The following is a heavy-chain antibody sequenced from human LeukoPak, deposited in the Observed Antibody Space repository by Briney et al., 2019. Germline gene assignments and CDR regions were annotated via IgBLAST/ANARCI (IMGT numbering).Heavy chain of an antibody. D-gene: IGHD3-3*01. V-gene: IGHV4-59*01. CDR2: IYYSGST. J-gene: IGHJ4*02. Sequence: SETLSLTCTVSGGSISSYYWSWIRQPPGKGLEWIGCIYYSGSTNDNPSLKSRVTISVDTSKNQFSLKLSAVTAADTAVYYWSRVGVSYEDYHYFDYWGQGTLVTVSS. CDR1: GGSISSYY. CDR3: SRVGVSYEDYHYFDY.